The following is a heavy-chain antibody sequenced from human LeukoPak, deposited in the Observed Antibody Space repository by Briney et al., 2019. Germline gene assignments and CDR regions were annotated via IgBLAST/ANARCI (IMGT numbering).Heavy chain of an antibody. J-gene: IGHJ4*02. V-gene: IGHV3-49*04. CDR1: GFTFRDYA. CDR3: TRLGMDIIGRDPVHY. CDR2: IRSKTYGGAA. D-gene: IGHD2-2*03. Sequence: GGSLRLSCAASGFTFRDYAMSWVRVAPGKGLQWVGFIRSKTYGGAADYGASVEGRFTIYRDDSQSIAYLQMNRLEIEDTAVYFCTRLGMDIIGRDPVHYWGGGTMVTVSS.